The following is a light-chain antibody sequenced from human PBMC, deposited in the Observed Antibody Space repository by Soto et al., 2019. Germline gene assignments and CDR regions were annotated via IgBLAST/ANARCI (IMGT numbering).Light chain of an antibody. Sequence: EIVLTQSPGTLSLSPGERATLSCRASQSVSSSYLAWYQQKPGQAPRLLIYGASSRATGIPDRFSGSGSGTDFTLTISRLEPEDFAVYYCHQRNDWPPTFGGGTTVEI. CDR2: GAS. CDR3: HQRNDWPPT. V-gene: IGKV3D-20*02. J-gene: IGKJ4*01. CDR1: QSVSSSY.